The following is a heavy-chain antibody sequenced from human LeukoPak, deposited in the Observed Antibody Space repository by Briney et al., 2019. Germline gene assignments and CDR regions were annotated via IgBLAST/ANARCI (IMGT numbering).Heavy chain of an antibody. J-gene: IGHJ5*02. CDR2: ISYDGSNK. CDR3: ARDRGYSYGYSLGWFDP. D-gene: IGHD5-18*01. V-gene: IGHV3-30-3*01. Sequence: GGPLRLSCAASGFTFSSYAMHWVRQAPGKGLEWVAVISYDGSNKYYADSVKGRFTISRDNAKNTLYLQMNSLRAEDTAVYYCARDRGYSYGYSLGWFDPWGQGTLVTVSS. CDR1: GFTFSSYA.